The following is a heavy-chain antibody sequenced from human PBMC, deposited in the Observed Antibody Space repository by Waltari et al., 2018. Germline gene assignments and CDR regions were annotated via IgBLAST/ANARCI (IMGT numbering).Heavy chain of an antibody. J-gene: IGHJ4*02. V-gene: IGHV3-33*01. D-gene: IGHD5-18*01. Sequence: QVQLVESGGGVVQPGRSLRHFCAESGFTFSSYGMHWVRQAPGKGLEWVAVIWYDGSNKYYADSVKGRFTISRDNSKNTLYLQMNSLRAEDTAVYYCARDWDSYGLNWGQGTLVTVSS. CDR2: IWYDGSNK. CDR1: GFTFSSYG. CDR3: ARDWDSYGLN.